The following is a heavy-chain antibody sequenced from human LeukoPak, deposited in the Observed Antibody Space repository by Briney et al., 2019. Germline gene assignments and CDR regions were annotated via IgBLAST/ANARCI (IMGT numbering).Heavy chain of an antibody. CDR1: GFTLSNYA. Sequence: GGSLRLSCAASGFTLSNYAMSWVRQAPGKGLDWVSAITGSGGNTYYADSVKGRFTISRDNSKNTLYLQMNSLRAEDTAVYYCAKWGDYDVLTGYYVSDYWGQGALVTVSS. D-gene: IGHD3-9*01. CDR2: ITGSGGNT. J-gene: IGHJ4*02. V-gene: IGHV3-23*01. CDR3: AKWGDYDVLTGYYVSDY.